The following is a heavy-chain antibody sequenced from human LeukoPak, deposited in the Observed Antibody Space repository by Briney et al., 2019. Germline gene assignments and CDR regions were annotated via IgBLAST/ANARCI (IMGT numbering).Heavy chain of an antibody. J-gene: IGHJ6*02. V-gene: IGHV4-34*01. CDR3: ASTDSYYYYYGMDV. Sequence: PSETLSLTCAVYGVSFSGYYWSWIRQPPGKGLEWIGEINHSGSTNYNPSLKSRVTISVDTSKNQFSLKLSSVTAADTAVYYCASTDSYYYYYGMDVWGQGTTVTVSS. CDR2: INHSGST. CDR1: GVSFSGYY.